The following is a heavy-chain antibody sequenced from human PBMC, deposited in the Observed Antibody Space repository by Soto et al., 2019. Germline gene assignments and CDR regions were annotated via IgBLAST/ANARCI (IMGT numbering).Heavy chain of an antibody. CDR3: ARESSYFDY. D-gene: IGHD6-13*01. CDR2: ISYDGSNK. Sequence: GGSLRLSCAASGFTFSSYAMHWVRQAPGKGLEWVAVISYDGSNKYYADSVKGRFTISRDNSKNTLYLQMNSLRAEDTAVYYCARESSYFDYWGQGTLVTVS. CDR1: GFTFSSYA. V-gene: IGHV3-30-3*01. J-gene: IGHJ4*02.